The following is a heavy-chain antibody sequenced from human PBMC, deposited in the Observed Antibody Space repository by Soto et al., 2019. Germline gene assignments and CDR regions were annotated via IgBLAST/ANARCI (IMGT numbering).Heavy chain of an antibody. Sequence: QVQLVQSGAEVKKPGSSVKVSCKASGGTFSSYAISWVRQAPGQGLEWMGGLIPIFGTANYAQKFQGRVTITADESTSTAYMELSSLRSEDTAVYYCARGCSGGSCYSYYYGMDVWGQGTTVTVSS. V-gene: IGHV1-69*01. CDR1: GGTFSSYA. CDR2: LIPIFGTA. D-gene: IGHD2-15*01. J-gene: IGHJ6*02. CDR3: ARGCSGGSCYSYYYGMDV.